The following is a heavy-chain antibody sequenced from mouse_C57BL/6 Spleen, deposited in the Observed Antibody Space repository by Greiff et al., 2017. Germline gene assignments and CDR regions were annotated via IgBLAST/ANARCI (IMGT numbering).Heavy chain of an antibody. J-gene: IGHJ4*01. D-gene: IGHD1-3*01. V-gene: IGHV1-80*01. CDR3: ARSTKGYAMDY. CDR1: GYAFSSYW. CDR2: IYPGDGDT. Sequence: VKLQESGAELVKPGASVKISCKASGYAFSSYWMNWVKQRPGKGLEWIGQIYPGDGDTNYNGKFKGKATLTADKSSSTAYMQLSSLTSEDSAVYFCARSTKGYAMDYWGQGTSVTVSS.